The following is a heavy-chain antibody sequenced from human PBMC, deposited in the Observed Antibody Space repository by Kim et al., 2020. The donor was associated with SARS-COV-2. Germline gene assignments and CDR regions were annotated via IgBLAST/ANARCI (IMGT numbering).Heavy chain of an antibody. D-gene: IGHD4-17*01. J-gene: IGHJ4*02. CDR1: GGTFRTYS. CDR2: IIPMYSVA. Sequence: SVKVSCKASGGTFRTYSLSWLRQAPGQGPEWMGAIIPMYSVANYAQKFRGKVTITADESTRTAYLDLSSLTSDDTAIYYCAGGVYEEFFDDWGQGTLVTVSS. V-gene: IGHV1-69*13. CDR3: AGGVYEEFFDD.